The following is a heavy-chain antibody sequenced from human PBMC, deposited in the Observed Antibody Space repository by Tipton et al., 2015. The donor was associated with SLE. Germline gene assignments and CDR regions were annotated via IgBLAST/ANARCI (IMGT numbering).Heavy chain of an antibody. J-gene: IGHJ4*02. D-gene: IGHD3-22*01. CDR2: IYYSGST. CDR3: ARHYMDSNGYYQYCLDY. CDR1: DDSFSSYY. Sequence: TLPLTCTVSDDSFSSYYWSWIRQPAGKGLEWIGYIYYSGSTKYTPSLRSRVTISVDTSETQLSLKLTSGTAADTAVYYCARHYMDSNGYYQYCLDYWGQGTLVTVSS. V-gene: IGHV4-59*08.